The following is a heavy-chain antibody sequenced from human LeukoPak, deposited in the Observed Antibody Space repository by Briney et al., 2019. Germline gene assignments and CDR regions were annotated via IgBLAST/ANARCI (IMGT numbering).Heavy chain of an antibody. CDR2: IYSGGST. CDR3: ARSLGGAYDY. CDR1: GFTVSSNY. D-gene: IGHD1-26*01. Sequence: GGSLRLSCAASGFTVSSNYMSWVRQAPGKGLEWVSVIYSGGSTYYADSVKGRFTISRDNAKNTLYLQMDSLRAEDTAVYYCARSLGGAYDYWGQGTLVTVSS. V-gene: IGHV3-53*01. J-gene: IGHJ4*02.